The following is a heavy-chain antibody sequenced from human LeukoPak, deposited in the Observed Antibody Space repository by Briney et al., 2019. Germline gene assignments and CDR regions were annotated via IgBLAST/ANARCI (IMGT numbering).Heavy chain of an antibody. CDR1: GYTFTGYY. CDR3: ARLGYDSSGYYFDLGWFDP. CDR2: INPNSGGT. D-gene: IGHD3-22*01. V-gene: IGHV1-2*02. J-gene: IGHJ5*02. Sequence: GASVKVSCKASGYTFTGYYMHWVRQAPGQGLEWMGWINPNSGGTNYAQKFQGGVTMTRDTSISTAYMELSRLRSDDTAVYYCARLGYDSSGYYFDLGWFDPWGQGTLVTVSS.